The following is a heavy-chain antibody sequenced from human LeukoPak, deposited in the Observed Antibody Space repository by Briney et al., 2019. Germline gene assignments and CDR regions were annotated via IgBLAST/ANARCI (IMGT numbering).Heavy chain of an antibody. Sequence: PGGSLRLSCAASGLTFSSYWMSWVRQAPGKGLEWVANIKQDGSEKYYVDSVKGRFTISRDNAKNSLYLQTNSLRAEDTAVYYCARDVTDYYDSSGYDWFDPWGQGTLVTVSS. V-gene: IGHV3-7*01. D-gene: IGHD3-22*01. CDR2: IKQDGSEK. CDR1: GLTFSSYW. CDR3: ARDVTDYYDSSGYDWFDP. J-gene: IGHJ5*02.